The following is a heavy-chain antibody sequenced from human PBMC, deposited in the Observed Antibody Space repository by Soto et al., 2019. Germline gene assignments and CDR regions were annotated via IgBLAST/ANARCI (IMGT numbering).Heavy chain of an antibody. CDR1: GDTFKTYT. CDR2: IIPFVGIA. Sequence: QVQLVQSGAEVKKPGSSVKVSCKTSGDTFKTYTITWVRQAPGQGLEWIGGIIPFVGIANHAQRFQGRLTITADRSTTTVYMELSSLRSDDTAIFYCATVKPCGGDCYYFDSWGQGTLVTVSS. D-gene: IGHD2-21*02. J-gene: IGHJ4*02. CDR3: ATVKPCGGDCYYFDS. V-gene: IGHV1-69*17.